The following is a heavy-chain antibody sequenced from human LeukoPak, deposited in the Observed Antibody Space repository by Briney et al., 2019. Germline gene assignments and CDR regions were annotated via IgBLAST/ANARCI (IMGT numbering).Heavy chain of an antibody. J-gene: IGHJ4*02. CDR2: ISYDGSNK. CDR1: GFTFSSYG. V-gene: IGHV3-30*18. CDR3: AKSDTAIGPTIDY. Sequence: GGSLGLSCAASGFTFSSYGMHWVRQAPGKGLEWVAVISYDGSNKYYADSVKGRFTISRDNSKNTLYLQMNSLRAEDTAVYYCAKSDTAIGPTIDYWGQGTLVTVSS. D-gene: IGHD5-18*01.